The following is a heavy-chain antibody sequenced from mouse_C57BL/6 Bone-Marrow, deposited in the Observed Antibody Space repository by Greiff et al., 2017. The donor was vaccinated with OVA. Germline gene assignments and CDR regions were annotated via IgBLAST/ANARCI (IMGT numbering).Heavy chain of an antibody. J-gene: IGHJ3*02. CDR3: TTDYGSSPLGY. CDR1: GFNIKDDY. D-gene: IGHD1-1*01. CDR2: IDPENGDT. V-gene: IGHV14-4*01. Sequence: EVKLQQSGAELVRPGASVKLSCTASGFNIKDDYMHWVKQRPEQGLEWIGWIDPENGDTEYASKFQGKATITADTSSNTAYLQLSSLTSEDTAVYYCTTDYGSSPLGYWGQGTLVTVSA.